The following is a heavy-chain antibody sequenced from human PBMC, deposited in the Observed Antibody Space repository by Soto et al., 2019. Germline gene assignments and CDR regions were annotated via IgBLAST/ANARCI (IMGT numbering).Heavy chain of an antibody. Sequence: GASVKVSCKASGGTFSSYAISWVRQAPGQGLEWMGGIIPIFGTANYAQKFQGRVTITADESASTAYMELSSLRSEDTAVYYCARSIHREYSYGLFDYWGQGTLVTVSS. CDR2: IIPIFGTA. D-gene: IGHD5-18*01. CDR1: GGTFSSYA. CDR3: ARSIHREYSYGLFDY. V-gene: IGHV1-69*13. J-gene: IGHJ4*02.